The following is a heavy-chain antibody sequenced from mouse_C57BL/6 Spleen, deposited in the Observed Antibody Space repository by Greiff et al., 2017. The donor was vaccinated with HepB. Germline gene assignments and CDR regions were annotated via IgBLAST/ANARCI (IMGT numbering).Heavy chain of an antibody. Sequence: QVQLQQPGAELVRPGSSVKLSCKASGYTFTSYWMHWVKQRPIQGLEWIGNIDPSDSETHYNQKFKDKATLTVDTSSSTAYMQLSSLTSEDSAVYYCARLNNYGDYWGQGTTLTVSS. CDR3: ARLNNYGDY. V-gene: IGHV1-52*01. D-gene: IGHD1-1*01. CDR1: GYTFTSYW. CDR2: IDPSDSET. J-gene: IGHJ2*01.